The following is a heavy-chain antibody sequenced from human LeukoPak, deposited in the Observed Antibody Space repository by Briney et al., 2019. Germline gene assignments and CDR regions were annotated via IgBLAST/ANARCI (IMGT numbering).Heavy chain of an antibody. CDR2: INQDGSEK. V-gene: IGHV3-7*01. CDR1: GFSFSSYG. J-gene: IGHJ4*02. Sequence: GGSLRLSCAASGFSFSSYGMSWVRQAPGKGLEWVANINQDGSEKYYVDSVKGRFTISRDNAKNSLYLQMNSLRAEDTAVYYCARGWWELLGWGQGTLVTVSS. CDR3: ARGWWELLG. D-gene: IGHD1-26*01.